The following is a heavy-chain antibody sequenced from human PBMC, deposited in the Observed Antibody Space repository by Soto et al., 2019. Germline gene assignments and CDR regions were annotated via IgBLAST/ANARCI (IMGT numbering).Heavy chain of an antibody. V-gene: IGHV4-59*01. Sequence: QVQLQESGPGLVKPSETLSLTCTVSGGSISSYYWSWIRQPPGKGLEWIGYIYYSGSTNYNPSLKCRVTISVDTSKNQFSLKLSSVTASDTAVYYCARDHSRFSTRGWFDPWGQGTLSPSPQ. D-gene: IGHD6-13*01. J-gene: IGHJ5*02. CDR2: IYYSGST. CDR3: ARDHSRFSTRGWFDP. CDR1: GGSISSYY.